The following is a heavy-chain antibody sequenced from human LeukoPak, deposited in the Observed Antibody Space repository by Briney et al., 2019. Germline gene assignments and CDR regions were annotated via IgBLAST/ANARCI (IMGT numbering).Heavy chain of an antibody. V-gene: IGHV1-69*13. Sequence: SVKVSCKASGGTFSSYAISWVRQAPGQGLEWMGGIVPIFGTANYAQKFQGRVTITADESTSTAYMELSSLRSEDTAVYYCARGPGYSSQYCSSTSCYTPSIDYWGQGTLVTVSS. CDR3: ARGPGYSSQYCSSTSCYTPSIDY. CDR1: GGTFSSYA. D-gene: IGHD2-2*02. CDR2: IVPIFGTA. J-gene: IGHJ4*02.